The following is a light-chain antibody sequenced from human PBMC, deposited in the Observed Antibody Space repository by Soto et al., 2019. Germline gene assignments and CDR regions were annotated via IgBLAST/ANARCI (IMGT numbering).Light chain of an antibody. CDR1: QTIDTW. Sequence: DIQMTQSPSTLSASIGDGVTITCRASQTIDTWLAWYQQKPGKAPKLLIYKSSSLQTGVPSRFSGSGSGTEFTLTISSLQHDDFATYYCQHYSFYSITFGQGTKVEVK. J-gene: IGKJ1*01. V-gene: IGKV1-5*03. CDR2: KSS. CDR3: QHYSFYSIT.